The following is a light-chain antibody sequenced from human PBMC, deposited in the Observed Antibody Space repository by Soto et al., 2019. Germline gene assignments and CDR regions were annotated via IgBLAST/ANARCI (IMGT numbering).Light chain of an antibody. CDR3: QQANSFPIT. Sequence: DIQMTQSPSSVSASVGDRVTITFQSSQGISGRLEWYLQKPGKAPKLLIYAASSLQSGVPSRFSGSGSGTDFTLTMSSLQPEDFATYYCQQANSFPITFGQGTRLEIK. CDR1: QGISGR. CDR2: AAS. V-gene: IGKV1D-12*01. J-gene: IGKJ5*01.